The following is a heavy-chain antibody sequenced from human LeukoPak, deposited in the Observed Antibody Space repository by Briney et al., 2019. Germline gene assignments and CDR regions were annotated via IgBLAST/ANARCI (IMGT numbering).Heavy chain of an antibody. V-gene: IGHV3-7*03. CDR1: GFTFSSYW. CDR3: ARFGWFYDILTGYLDY. D-gene: IGHD3-9*01. CDR2: IKQDGSEK. Sequence: GGSLRLSCAASGFTFSSYWMSWVRQAPGKGLEWVANIKQDGSEKYYVDSVKGRFTISRDNAKNSLYLQMNSLRAEDTAVYYCARFGWFYDILTGYLDYWDQGTLVTVSS. J-gene: IGHJ4*02.